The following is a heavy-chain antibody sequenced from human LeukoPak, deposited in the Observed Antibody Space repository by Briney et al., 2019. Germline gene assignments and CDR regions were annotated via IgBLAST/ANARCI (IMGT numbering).Heavy chain of an antibody. Sequence: SVKVSCKASGGTFSSYAISWVRQAPGQGLEWMGRIIPIFGTVNYAQKFQGRATITTDESTSTAYMELSSLRSEDTAVYYCAREWVIDYGDYDVYHYFDYWGQGTLVTVSS. CDR2: IIPIFGTV. V-gene: IGHV1-69*05. J-gene: IGHJ4*02. CDR1: GGTFSSYA. D-gene: IGHD4-17*01. CDR3: AREWVIDYGDYDVYHYFDY.